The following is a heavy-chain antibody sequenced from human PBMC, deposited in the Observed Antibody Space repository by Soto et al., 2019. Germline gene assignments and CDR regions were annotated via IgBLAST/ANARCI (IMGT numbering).Heavy chain of an antibody. CDR2: IIPIFGTA. Sequence: QVQLVQSGAEVKKPGSSVTFSCKASGGTFSSYAISWVRQAPGQGLEWMGGIIPIFGTANYARKFQGRVTITADESTSTAYMELSSLRSEDTAVYYCAREYDRSGRNPQDAFDIWGQGTMVTVSS. J-gene: IGHJ3*02. CDR3: AREYDRSGRNPQDAFDI. D-gene: IGHD3-22*01. CDR1: GGTFSSYA. V-gene: IGHV1-69*01.